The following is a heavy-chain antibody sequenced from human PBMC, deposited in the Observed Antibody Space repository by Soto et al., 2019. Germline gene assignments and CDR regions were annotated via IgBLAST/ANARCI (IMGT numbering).Heavy chain of an antibody. CDR2: IYYSGST. D-gene: IGHD2-2*01. CDR1: GGSISSSSYY. CDR3: ARLGYCSSTSCFRFDP. J-gene: IGHJ5*02. Sequence: TLSLTCTVSGGSISSSSYYWGWIRQPPGKGLEWIGSIYYSGSTYYNPSLKSRVTISVDTSKYQFSLKLSSVTAADTAVYYCARLGYCSSTSCFRFDPWGQGTLVTVSS. V-gene: IGHV4-39*01.